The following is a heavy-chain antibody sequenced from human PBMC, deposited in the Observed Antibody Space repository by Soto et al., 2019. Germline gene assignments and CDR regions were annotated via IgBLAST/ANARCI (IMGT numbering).Heavy chain of an antibody. V-gene: IGHV1-18*01. CDR2: ISAFNGNI. Sequence: QVQLVQSGAEVKKPGASVKVSCKASGYTFTNYVISWVRQAPGQGLEWMGWISAFNGNIKYTQKFQGRLTMTTDTSTSTVYMELRSLRPDDTAIYYCARDSSGYGLLDYWGQGTLVTVSS. CDR1: GYTFTNYV. CDR3: ARDSSGYGLLDY. J-gene: IGHJ4*02. D-gene: IGHD3-22*01.